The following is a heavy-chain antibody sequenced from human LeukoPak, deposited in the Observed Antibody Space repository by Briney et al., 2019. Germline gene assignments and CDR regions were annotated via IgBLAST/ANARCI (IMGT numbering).Heavy chain of an antibody. CDR3: ARRYCSGGSCYGAFDY. D-gene: IGHD2-15*01. Sequence: GGSLRLSCAVSGFTFRTYWMHWVRQAPWKGLVWVSRINSDGTSTSYADSVKGRFTISRDNAKNTLYLQMNSLRAEDTAVYYCARRYCSGGSCYGAFDYWGQGTLVTVSS. CDR2: INSDGTST. CDR1: GFTFRTYW. J-gene: IGHJ4*02. V-gene: IGHV3-74*01.